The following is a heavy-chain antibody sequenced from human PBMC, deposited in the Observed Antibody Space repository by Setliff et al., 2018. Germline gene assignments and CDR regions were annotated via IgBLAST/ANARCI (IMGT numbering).Heavy chain of an antibody. CDR2: IFYGGST. J-gene: IGHJ4*02. Sequence: SETLSLTCTVSGASISSSSYYWAWIRQPPGRGLELIGSIFYGGSTYYNPSLKSRVTISIDASKNQFSLKLDSVTAADMAVYYCARTDDYYNFYAYWGQGTLVTVSS. CDR1: GASISSSSYY. CDR3: ARTDDYYNFYAY. V-gene: IGHV4-39*07. D-gene: IGHD3-3*01.